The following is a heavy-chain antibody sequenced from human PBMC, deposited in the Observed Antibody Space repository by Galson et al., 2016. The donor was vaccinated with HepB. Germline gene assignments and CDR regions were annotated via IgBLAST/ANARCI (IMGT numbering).Heavy chain of an antibody. CDR2: ISGSGGST. D-gene: IGHD3-22*01. CDR1: GFTFSSYA. J-gene: IGHJ3*02. CDR3: AKVNPHYYDSSGYDNRNAFDI. Sequence: SLRLSCAASGFTFSSYAMSWVRQAPGKGLEWVSAISGSGGSTYYADSVKGRFTISRDNSKKTLYLEMNSLRAEDTAVYYCAKVNPHYYDSSGYDNRNAFDIWGQGTMVTVSS. V-gene: IGHV3-23*01.